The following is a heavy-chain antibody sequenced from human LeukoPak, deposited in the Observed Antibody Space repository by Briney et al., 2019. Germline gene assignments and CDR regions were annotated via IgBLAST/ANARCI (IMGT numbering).Heavy chain of an antibody. Sequence: PGGSLRLSCAASGFTVSSNYMSWVRQAPGKGLEWVSVIYSGGSTYYADSVKGRFTISRDNSKNTLYLQMNSLRAEDTAVYYCAKSGEYYYYYGMDVWGQGTTVTVSS. CDR2: IYSGGST. V-gene: IGHV3-66*01. CDR3: AKSGEYYYYYGMDV. J-gene: IGHJ6*02. CDR1: GFTVSSNY.